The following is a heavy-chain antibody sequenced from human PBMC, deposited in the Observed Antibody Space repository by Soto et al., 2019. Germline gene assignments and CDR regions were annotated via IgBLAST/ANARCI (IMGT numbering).Heavy chain of an antibody. J-gene: IGHJ3*02. CDR1: GFTFSDYG. Sequence: PGGSLRLSCAASGFTFSDYGIHWVRQAPGRGLEWVAAITYDGSYIYYADSVKGRFTISRDNAKNSLYLQMNSLRAEDTAVYYCARDNGTYYDFWSGYYDAFDIWGQGTMVTV. CDR3: ARDNGTYYDFWSGYYDAFDI. V-gene: IGHV3-21*01. D-gene: IGHD3-3*01. CDR2: ITYDGSYI.